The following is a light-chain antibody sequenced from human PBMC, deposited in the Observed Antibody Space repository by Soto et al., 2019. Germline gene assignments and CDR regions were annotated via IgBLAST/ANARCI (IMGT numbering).Light chain of an antibody. V-gene: IGKV3-15*01. CDR3: QQYNSWRQIT. Sequence: EIVMTQSTATLSVSPGERATLSCRASQSIMSNVGCYQQIPGQAPRRLIYAASTKATGIPDRSSGSGSGTEFTLTNSSLDSEDSTVYYCQQYNSWRQITFGQGTRLEIK. J-gene: IGKJ5*01. CDR2: AAS. CDR1: QSIMSN.